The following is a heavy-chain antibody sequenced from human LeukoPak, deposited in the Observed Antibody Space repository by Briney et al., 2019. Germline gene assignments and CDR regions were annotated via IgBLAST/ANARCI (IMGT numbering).Heavy chain of an antibody. CDR3: AREPTTTYYYMDV. V-gene: IGHV1-2*06. D-gene: IGHD1/OR15-1a*01. J-gene: IGHJ6*03. CDR1: GYTFTGYY. Sequence: ASVKVSCKASGYTFTGYYMHWVRQAPGQGLEWMGRINPNSGGTNYAQKFQGRVTMTRDTSISTAYMELSRLRSDDTAVYYCAREPTTTYYYMDVWGKGTTATVSS. CDR2: INPNSGGT.